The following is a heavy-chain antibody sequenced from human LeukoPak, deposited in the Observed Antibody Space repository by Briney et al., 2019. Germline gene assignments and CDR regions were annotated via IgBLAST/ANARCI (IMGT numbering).Heavy chain of an antibody. CDR2: INPNSGGT. V-gene: IGHV1-2*02. CDR1: GYTFTGYY. Sequence: ASVKVSCKASGYTFTGYYMHWVRQAPGQGLELMGWINPNSGGTNYAQKFQGRVTMTRDTSISTAYMELSRLRSDDTAVYYCARERRDYYDSSGHDAFDIWGQGTMVTVSS. D-gene: IGHD3-22*01. J-gene: IGHJ3*02. CDR3: ARERRDYYDSSGHDAFDI.